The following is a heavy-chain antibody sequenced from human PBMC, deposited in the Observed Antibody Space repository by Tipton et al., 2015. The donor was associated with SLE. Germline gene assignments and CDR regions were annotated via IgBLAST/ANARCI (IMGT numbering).Heavy chain of an antibody. CDR2: MFYSGRT. D-gene: IGHD2-15*01. V-gene: IGHV4-39*07. CDR3: ARGEWWTGDVDY. Sequence: TLSLTCTVSGGSISSSIDFGGWIRQPPGKGLEWIGSMFYSGRTYYNPSLKSRVSISVDTSKNQFFLKLSSVTAADTAVYCCARGEWWTGDVDYWGQGTLVTVSS. J-gene: IGHJ4*02. CDR1: GGSISSSIDF.